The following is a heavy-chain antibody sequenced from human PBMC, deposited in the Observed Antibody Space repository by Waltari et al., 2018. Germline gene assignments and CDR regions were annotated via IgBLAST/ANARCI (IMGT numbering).Heavy chain of an antibody. CDR3: ARVIISRAGKGIDY. CDR2: IEGAGGVT. Sequence: EEQIVETGGGLVQPGDSLRVSCTVSGFTFRSYWMHWVLQGPGKGLEWVSRIEGAGGVTNYADFSRGRFTIARDNAKDTVYLQMNNLRVEDTAVYYCARVIISRAGKGIDYWGQGTLVTVSS. CDR1: GFTFRSYW. J-gene: IGHJ4*02. V-gene: IGHV3-74*01. D-gene: IGHD6-13*01.